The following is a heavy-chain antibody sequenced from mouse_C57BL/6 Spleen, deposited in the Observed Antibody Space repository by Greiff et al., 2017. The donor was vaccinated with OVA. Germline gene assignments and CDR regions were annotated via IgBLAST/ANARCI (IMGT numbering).Heavy chain of an antibody. D-gene: IGHD3-1*01. Sequence: VQLQQSGAELVKPGASVKLSCKASGYTFTSYWMHWVKQRPGQGLEWIGMIHPNSGSTNYNEKFKSKATLTVDKSSSTAYMQLSSLTSEDSAVYYCASRGEGYFDYWGQGTTLTVSS. CDR3: ASRGEGYFDY. J-gene: IGHJ2*01. CDR1: GYTFTSYW. CDR2: IHPNSGST. V-gene: IGHV1-64*01.